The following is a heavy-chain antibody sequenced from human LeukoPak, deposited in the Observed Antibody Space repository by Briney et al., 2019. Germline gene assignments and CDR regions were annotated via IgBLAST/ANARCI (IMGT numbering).Heavy chain of an antibody. V-gene: IGHV1-69*02. CDR2: IIPILGIA. D-gene: IGHD3-22*01. CDR1: GGTFSSYT. CDR3: ARGEGNYYDSSGYRAFDF. J-gene: IGHJ3*01. Sequence: SVRVSCKAAGGTFSSYTISWVRQAPGQGLEWLGRIIPILGIANYTQKFQGRVTITADKSTSTAYMELSSLKSEDTAVYYCARGEGNYYDSSGYRAFDFWGQGTMVTVSS.